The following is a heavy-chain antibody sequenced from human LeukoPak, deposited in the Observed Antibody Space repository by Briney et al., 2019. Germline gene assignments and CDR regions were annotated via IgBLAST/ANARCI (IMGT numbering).Heavy chain of an antibody. CDR1: GGSISSYY. V-gene: IGHV4-4*07. CDR2: IYTSGST. D-gene: IGHD6-13*01. J-gene: IGHJ6*02. CDR3: ARESRMAAAGGGYYYYGVDV. Sequence: SETLSLTCTVSGGSISSYYWSWIRQPAGKGLEWIGRIYTSGSTNYNPSLESRLTMSVDTSKNQFSLKLTSVTAADTALYYCARESRMAAAGGGYYYYGVDVWGQGTTVTVSS.